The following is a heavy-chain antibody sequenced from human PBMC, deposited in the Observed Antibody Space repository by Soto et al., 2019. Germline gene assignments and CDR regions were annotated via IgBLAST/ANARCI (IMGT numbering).Heavy chain of an antibody. CDR2: IYYSGST. J-gene: IGHJ6*02. D-gene: IGHD6-6*01. CDR3: ATGTSIAARPRYPGYYYGMDV. Sequence: PSETLSVTCTVSGGSISSSSYYWGWIRHPPGKGLEWIGSIYYSGSTYYNPSLKSRVTISVDTSKNQFSLKLSSVTAADTAVYYCATGTSIAARPRYPGYYYGMDVWGQGTTVTVSS. V-gene: IGHV4-39*01. CDR1: GGSISSSSYY.